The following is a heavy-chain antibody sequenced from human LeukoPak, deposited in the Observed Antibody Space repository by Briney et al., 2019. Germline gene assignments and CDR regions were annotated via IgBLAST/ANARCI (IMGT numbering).Heavy chain of an antibody. CDR2: IYSSGTT. V-gene: IGHV3-66*02. Sequence: GGSLRLSCAASGFTVWTNYMSWVRPAPGKGLEWVSLIYSSGTTYYTDSVKGRFTISRDNSKNTLYLQMNSLRAEDTAVYYCARGNWHCSSISCYGSNWFDPWGQGTLVTVSS. J-gene: IGHJ5*02. D-gene: IGHD2-2*01. CDR1: GFTVWTNY. CDR3: ARGNWHCSSISCYGSNWFDP.